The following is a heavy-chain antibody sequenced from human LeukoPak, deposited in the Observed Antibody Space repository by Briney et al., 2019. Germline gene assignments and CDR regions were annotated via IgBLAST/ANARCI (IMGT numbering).Heavy chain of an antibody. CDR3: ARGGSDTAMAHDY. CDR2: INRDGSRT. D-gene: IGHD5-18*01. J-gene: IGHJ4*02. CDR1: GFTFSSYA. V-gene: IGHV3-74*01. Sequence: GGSLRLSCAASGFTFSSYAKHWVRQAPGKGLMWVSRINRDGSRTDYADSVKGRFTISRDDAKNTLYLQVNSLRAEDTAVYFCARGGSDTAMAHDYWGQGTLVTVSS.